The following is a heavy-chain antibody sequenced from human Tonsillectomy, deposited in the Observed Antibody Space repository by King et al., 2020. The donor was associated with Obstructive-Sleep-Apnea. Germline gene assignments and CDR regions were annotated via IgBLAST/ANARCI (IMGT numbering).Heavy chain of an antibody. V-gene: IGHV4-34*01. CDR2: INHSGST. CDR3: ARFVSRAARLESPYYGMDV. Sequence: HVQLQQWGAGLLKPSETLSLTCAVYGGSFSGYYWTWIRQPPGEGLEWIGEINHSGSTDYNPSLKSRVTISVDTSKNQFSLKLTSVTAADTAIYYFARFVSRAARLESPYYGMDVWGQGTTVTVSS. D-gene: IGHD6-6*01. J-gene: IGHJ6*02. CDR1: GGSFSGYY.